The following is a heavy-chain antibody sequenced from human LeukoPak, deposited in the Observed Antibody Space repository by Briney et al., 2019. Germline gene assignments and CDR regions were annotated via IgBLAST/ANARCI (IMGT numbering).Heavy chain of an antibody. Sequence: SETLSLTCTVSGGSISTFYWSWIRQPPGKGLEWIAYISHSGSTSYNPFLKSRVVMSVDTSKNQFSLKLSSVTAADTAVYYCARAPRSWGFDYWGQGTLVTVSS. V-gene: IGHV4-59*01. J-gene: IGHJ4*02. CDR2: ISHSGST. D-gene: IGHD7-27*01. CDR1: GGSISTFY. CDR3: ARAPRSWGFDY.